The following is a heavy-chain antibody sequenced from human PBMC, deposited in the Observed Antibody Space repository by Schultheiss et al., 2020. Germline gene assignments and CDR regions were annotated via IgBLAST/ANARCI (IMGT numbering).Heavy chain of an antibody. CDR2: IIGHGNYT. D-gene: IGHD2-21*02. CDR3: ARPSESCGGDCYYFDY. V-gene: IGHV3-74*01. J-gene: IGHJ4*02. Sequence: GGSLRLSCVVSGFNFGSYDMHWVRQVPGKGLVWVSGIIGHGNYTSYADSVKGRFTISRDNAKNSLYLQMNSLRAEDTAVYYCARPSESCGGDCYYFDYWGQGTLVTVSS. CDR1: GFNFGSYD.